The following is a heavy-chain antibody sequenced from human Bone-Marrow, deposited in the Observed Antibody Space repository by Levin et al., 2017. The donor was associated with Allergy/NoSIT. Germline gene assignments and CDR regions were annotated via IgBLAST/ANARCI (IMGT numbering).Heavy chain of an antibody. V-gene: IGHV3-23*01. CDR2: ISGSGGST. D-gene: IGHD4-17*01. Sequence: GGSLRLSCAASGFTFSSYAMSWVRQAPGKGLEWVSAISGSGGSTYYADSVKGRFTISRDNSKNTLYLQMNSLRAEDTAVYYCAKGANYGDYVGVAFDIWGQGTMVTVSS. CDR1: GFTFSSYA. J-gene: IGHJ3*02. CDR3: AKGANYGDYVGVAFDI.